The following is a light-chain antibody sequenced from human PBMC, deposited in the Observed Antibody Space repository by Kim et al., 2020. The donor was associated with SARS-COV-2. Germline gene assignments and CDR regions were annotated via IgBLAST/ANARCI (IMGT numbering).Light chain of an antibody. Sequence: PGQKVPISCSGSSSNIGKFSVSCYQQLPGTAPKLLIYANEKRPSGIPDRFSGSKSGTSATLVITGLQTGDEADYYCGTWDNSRGGVFGGGTQLTVL. CDR3: GTWDNSRGGV. CDR1: SSNIGKFS. V-gene: IGLV1-51*01. J-gene: IGLJ3*02. CDR2: ANE.